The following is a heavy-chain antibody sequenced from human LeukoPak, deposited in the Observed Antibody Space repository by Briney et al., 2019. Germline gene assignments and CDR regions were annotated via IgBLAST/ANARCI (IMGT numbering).Heavy chain of an antibody. D-gene: IGHD3-10*01. CDR2: ITDGGGST. CDR3: AKGCYISGSPTTVFDS. V-gene: IGHV3-23*01. Sequence: GGSLRLSCAASGFTFSSYAMSWVRQAPVKGLEWISAITDGGGSTFYADSVKGRFTISRDNSKNTLYLQMNSLRAEDTAIYYCAKGCYISGSPTTVFDSWGQGTLVTVSS. CDR1: GFTFSSYA. J-gene: IGHJ4*02.